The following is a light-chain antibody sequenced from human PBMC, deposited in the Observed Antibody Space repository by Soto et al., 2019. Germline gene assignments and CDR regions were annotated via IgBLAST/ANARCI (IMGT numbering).Light chain of an antibody. CDR3: LSFDSSLSVV. J-gene: IGLJ2*01. CDR1: SSNIGAGYD. V-gene: IGLV1-40*01. Sequence: QAVVTQPPSVSGAPGQRVTISCTGSSSNIGAGYDVHWYQQLPGRAPKLLIYGNTNRPSGVPDRFPGSKSGTSASLAITGLQAEDEADYYCLSFDSSLSVVFGGGTKLTVL. CDR2: GNT.